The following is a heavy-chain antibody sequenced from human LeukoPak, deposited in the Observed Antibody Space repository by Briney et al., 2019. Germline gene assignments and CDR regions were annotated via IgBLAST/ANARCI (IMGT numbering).Heavy chain of an antibody. CDR3: ARALAGTTKRAFDI. J-gene: IGHJ3*02. D-gene: IGHD1-7*01. CDR2: IYTSGST. Sequence: PSQTLSLTCTVSGGSISSGSYYWSWIRQPAGKGLEWIGRIYTSGSTNYNPSLKSRVTISVDTSKNQFSLKLSSVTAADTAVYYCARALAGTTKRAFDIWGQGTMVTVSS. V-gene: IGHV4-61*02. CDR1: GGSISSGSYY.